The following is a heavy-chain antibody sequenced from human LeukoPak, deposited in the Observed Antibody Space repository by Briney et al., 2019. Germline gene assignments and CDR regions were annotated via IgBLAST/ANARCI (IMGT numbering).Heavy chain of an antibody. CDR2: IRNDGSNK. CDR3: AKGVKHIVVVTAQHYFDY. Sequence: GGSLRLSCAASGFTFGSYGMHWVRQAPGKGLEWVTFIRNDGSNKYYADSVKGRFTISRDNSKNTLYPQMNTLRAEDTAVYYCAKGVKHIVVVTAQHYFDYWGQGTLVTVSS. CDR1: GFTFGSYG. D-gene: IGHD2-21*02. J-gene: IGHJ4*02. V-gene: IGHV3-30*02.